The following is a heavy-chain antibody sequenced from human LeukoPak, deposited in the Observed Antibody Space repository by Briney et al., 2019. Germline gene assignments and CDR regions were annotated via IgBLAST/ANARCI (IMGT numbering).Heavy chain of an antibody. Sequence: GESLKISCKGSGYSFTSYWIGWVRQMPGKGLEWMGIIYPGDSDTRYSPSFQGQVTISADKSISTAYLQWSSLKASDTAMYYCARRHYYDSSGYSGLDFDYWGQGTLVTVSS. CDR3: ARRHYYDSSGYSGLDFDY. D-gene: IGHD3-22*01. V-gene: IGHV5-51*01. CDR1: GYSFTSYW. CDR2: IYPGDSDT. J-gene: IGHJ4*02.